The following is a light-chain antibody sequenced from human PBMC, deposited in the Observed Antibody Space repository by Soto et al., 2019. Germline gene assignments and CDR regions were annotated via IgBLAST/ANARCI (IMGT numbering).Light chain of an antibody. Sequence: EIVLTQSPATLSLSPGERATLSCRASQSVSSYLAWYQQKPGQAPRLLIYDASNRATGIPARFSGSGSGTELTFTISSLEPEDFAVYYCQQRSNWPPITFGQGTRLEIK. V-gene: IGKV3-11*01. CDR2: DAS. CDR1: QSVSSY. J-gene: IGKJ5*01. CDR3: QQRSNWPPIT.